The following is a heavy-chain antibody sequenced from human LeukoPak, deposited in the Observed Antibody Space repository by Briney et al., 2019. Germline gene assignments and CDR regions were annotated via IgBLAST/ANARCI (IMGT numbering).Heavy chain of an antibody. CDR3: AKAPSGSYIGNFHY. V-gene: IGHV3-30*02. D-gene: IGHD3-10*01. J-gene: IGHJ4*02. CDR1: GFTFSSYG. CDR2: IRYDGSNQ. Sequence: PGGSLRLSCAASGFTFSSYGMHWVRQAPGKGLEWVAFIRYDGSNQYYADSVKGRFTISRDNSKNTLYLQMNSLRAEDTAVYYCAKAPSGSYIGNFHYWGQGTLVTVSS.